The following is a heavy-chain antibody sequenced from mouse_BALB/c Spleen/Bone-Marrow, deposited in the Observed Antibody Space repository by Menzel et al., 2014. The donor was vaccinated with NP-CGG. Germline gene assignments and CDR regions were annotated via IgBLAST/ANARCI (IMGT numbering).Heavy chain of an antibody. Sequence: DVKLVESGGGLVKPGGSLQLSCAASGLAFSSYDMSWVRQTPEKRLEWVAYISSGGGSTYYPDTVKGRFTISRDNAKNTLYLQMSSLKSEDTAMYYCAREVLRDYFDYWGQGTTRTRSS. CDR1: GLAFSSYD. D-gene: IGHD1-1*01. J-gene: IGHJ2*01. CDR2: ISSGGGST. V-gene: IGHV5-12-1*01. CDR3: AREVLRDYFDY.